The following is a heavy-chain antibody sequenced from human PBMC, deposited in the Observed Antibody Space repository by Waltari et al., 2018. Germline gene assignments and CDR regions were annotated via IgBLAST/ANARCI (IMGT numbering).Heavy chain of an antibody. CDR2: INPNSGGT. Sequence: QVLLVQSGAEVKKPGASVTVSCKSSGYSFTVYHLHWVRQAPGQGLEWIGWINPNSGGTSYAQIFQGRVTMTRDTSISTAYMELSRLTSDDTAVYYCAVSYTGWYGDLDYWGQGTLVTVSS. D-gene: IGHD6-19*01. CDR3: AVSYTGWYGDLDY. V-gene: IGHV1-2*02. J-gene: IGHJ4*02. CDR1: GYSFTVYH.